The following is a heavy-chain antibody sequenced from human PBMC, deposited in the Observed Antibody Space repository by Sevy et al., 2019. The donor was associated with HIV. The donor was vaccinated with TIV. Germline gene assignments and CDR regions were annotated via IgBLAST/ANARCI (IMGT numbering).Heavy chain of an antibody. CDR1: GFTFRNYV. V-gene: IGHV3-23*01. Sequence: GSLRLSCPASGFTFRNYVMNWVRQPPGKGLEWVSVISDGGGTTYYADSVKGRFTISRDDSKSTLYLQMNSLRVEDTAVYFCAKRVAGALAALDIWGQGTMVTVSS. D-gene: IGHD3-10*01. CDR2: ISDGGGTT. CDR3: AKRVAGALAALDI. J-gene: IGHJ3*02.